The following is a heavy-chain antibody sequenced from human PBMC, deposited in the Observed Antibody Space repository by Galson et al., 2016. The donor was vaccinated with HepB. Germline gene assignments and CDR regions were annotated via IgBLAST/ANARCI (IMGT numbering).Heavy chain of an antibody. Sequence: SLRLSCAASGLIVRSNFMTWVRQGPGKGLEWVATIYNDGDTFYADSVKGRFSISRHNSNNILYLQMSNVTPDDTAVYYCARDGSEHGRSSGGGIDVWGQGTTVTVSS. J-gene: IGHJ6*02. CDR2: IYNDGDT. CDR3: ARDGSEHGRSSGGGIDV. V-gene: IGHV3-53*01. CDR1: GLIVRSNF. D-gene: IGHD6-6*01.